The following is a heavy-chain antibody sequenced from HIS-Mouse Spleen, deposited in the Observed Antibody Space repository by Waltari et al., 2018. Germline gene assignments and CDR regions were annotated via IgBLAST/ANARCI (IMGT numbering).Heavy chain of an antibody. Sequence: QLQLQESGPGLVKPSETLSLTCTVSGGSISSSSYYWDWIRQPPGKGLEWNGSIYYSGSTYYTPSLKSRVTISVDTSKNQFSLKLSSVTAADTAVYYCAREIPYSSSWYDWYFDLWGRGTLVTVSS. CDR1: GGSISSSSYY. V-gene: IGHV4-39*07. CDR3: AREIPYSSSWYDWYFDL. CDR2: IYYSGST. J-gene: IGHJ2*01. D-gene: IGHD6-13*01.